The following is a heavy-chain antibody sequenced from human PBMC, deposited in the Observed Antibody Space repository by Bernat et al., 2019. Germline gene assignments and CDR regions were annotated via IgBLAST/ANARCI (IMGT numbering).Heavy chain of an antibody. CDR2: TYYRSKWYN. CDR1: GDSVSSNSAA. J-gene: IGHJ4*02. D-gene: IGHD3-16*01. CDR3: ARSWRGGHPFDY. V-gene: IGHV6-1*01. Sequence: QVQLQQSGPGLVKPSQTLSLTCAISGDSVSSNSAAWNWTRQSPSRGLEWLGKTYYRSKWYNDYAVSVQGPITSNPDTSKKQFSLPLTDVTPEDTGGYYGARSWRGGHPFDYWGEGTLVTVSS.